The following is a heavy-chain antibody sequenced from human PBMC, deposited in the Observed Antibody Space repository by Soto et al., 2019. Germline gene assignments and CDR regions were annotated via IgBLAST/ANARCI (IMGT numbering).Heavy chain of an antibody. J-gene: IGHJ4*02. D-gene: IGHD6-13*01. Sequence: ASVKVSCKASGYTFTSYGISWVRQAPGQGLEWMGWISAYNGNTNYAQKLQGRVTMTTDTSTSTAYMELRSLRSDDTAVYYCARDQNPVLWGIAAAGTCDYWGQGTLVTVSS. CDR3: ARDQNPVLWGIAAAGTCDY. V-gene: IGHV1-18*01. CDR2: ISAYNGNT. CDR1: GYTFTSYG.